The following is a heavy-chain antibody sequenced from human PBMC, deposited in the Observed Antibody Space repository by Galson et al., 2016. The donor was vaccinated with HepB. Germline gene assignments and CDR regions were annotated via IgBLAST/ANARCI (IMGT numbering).Heavy chain of an antibody. Sequence: SLRLSCAASGFTFGSYAMTWVRQAPGKGLTWVSSISPSGWSSHNADSVKGRFTTSRDNSTFTLYLQMNRLRAEDTAVYYCARHLRVGSGAHRDVFDIWGRGTMVSVSS. CDR3: ARHLRVGSGAHRDVFDI. J-gene: IGHJ3*02. CDR2: ISPSGWSS. D-gene: IGHD4/OR15-4a*01. V-gene: IGHV3-23*01. CDR1: GFTFGSYA.